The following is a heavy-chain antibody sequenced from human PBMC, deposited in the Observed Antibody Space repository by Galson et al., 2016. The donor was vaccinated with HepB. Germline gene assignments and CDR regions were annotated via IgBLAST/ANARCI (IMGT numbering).Heavy chain of an antibody. V-gene: IGHV5-51*01. CDR2: IYPGDSET. J-gene: IGHJ5*02. CDR3: ARRHMSVHCSFTNCPHWFDP. Sequence: QSGAEVKKPGESLKISCKASGSSFTTYWIAWVRQVPGKGLEWMGIIYPGDSETIYSPSFQGQVTISADKSINTAYLQWSSLKASDTAIYFCARRHMSVHCSFTNCPHWFDPWGQGSLVTVSS. CDR1: GSSFTTYW. D-gene: IGHD2-2*01.